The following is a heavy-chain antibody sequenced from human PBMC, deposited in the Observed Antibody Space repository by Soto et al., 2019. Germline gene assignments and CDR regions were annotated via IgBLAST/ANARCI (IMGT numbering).Heavy chain of an antibody. D-gene: IGHD3-10*01. J-gene: IGHJ4*02. Sequence: SETLSLTCTVSGGSISSGDYYWSWIRQPPGKGLEWIGYIYYSGSTYYNPSLKSRVTISVDTSKNQFSLKLGSVTAADTAVYYCARDFGYYGSGSRDYWGQGTLVTVSS. V-gene: IGHV4-30-4*01. CDR2: IYYSGST. CDR1: GGSISSGDYY. CDR3: ARDFGYYGSGSRDY.